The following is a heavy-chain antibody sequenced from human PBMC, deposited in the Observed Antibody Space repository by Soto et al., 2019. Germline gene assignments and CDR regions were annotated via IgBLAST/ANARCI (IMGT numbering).Heavy chain of an antibody. Sequence: EVQLVESGGGLVQPGRSLRLSCAASGFTFDDYAMHWVRQAPGKGLEWVSGISWNSGSIGYADSVKGRFTISRDNAKNSQNLQMNSLRAEDTDLYYCAKDIGEIAAAGWGQGTLVTVSS. CDR3: AKDIGEIAAAG. D-gene: IGHD6-25*01. CDR1: GFTFDDYA. V-gene: IGHV3-9*01. J-gene: IGHJ4*02. CDR2: ISWNSGSI.